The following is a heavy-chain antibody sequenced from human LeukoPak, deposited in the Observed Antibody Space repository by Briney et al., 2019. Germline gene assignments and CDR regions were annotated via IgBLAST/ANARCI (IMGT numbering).Heavy chain of an antibody. V-gene: IGHV3-15*07. CDR3: STPSF. Sequence: GGSLRLTCATSGFIFTNAWMKWVRQAPGKGLEWVGRIKSKTDGGTIDYAAPVKGRFTISRDDSKNTLYLQMDNLKTEDTAIYYCSTPSFWGQGTLVTVSS. CDR1: GFIFTNAW. J-gene: IGHJ4*02. CDR2: IKSKTDGGTI.